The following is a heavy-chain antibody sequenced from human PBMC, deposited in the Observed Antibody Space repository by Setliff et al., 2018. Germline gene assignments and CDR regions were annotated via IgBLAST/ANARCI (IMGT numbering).Heavy chain of an antibody. J-gene: IGHJ4*02. CDR1: GGSISRYH. CDR3: ARGFDVCGGGACYTDGPYYFDY. CDR2: IHSSGRS. Sequence: LSLTCTVSGGSISRYHWSWIRQPPGKGLEWIGYIHSSGRSNYNPSLKSRVTISVDTSKNQFSLKLSSVAAADTAVYYCARGFDVCGGGACYTDGPYYFDYWGLGTLVTVSS. V-gene: IGHV4-59*12. D-gene: IGHD2-21*02.